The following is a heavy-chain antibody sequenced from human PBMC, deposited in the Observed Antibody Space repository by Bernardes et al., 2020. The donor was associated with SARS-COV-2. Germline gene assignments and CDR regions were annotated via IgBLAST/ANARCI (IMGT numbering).Heavy chain of an antibody. Sequence: ASVKVSCKASGYTFTSYDINWVRQAPGQGLEWMGWMNPNSGNTGYAQKFQGRVTMTGKTSISTAYMELSSLRYEDTAVYFCARDRPEVRGEIAWGPKKKAYYDGLDVWGQGTTVTVSS. J-gene: IGHJ6*02. CDR1: GYTFTSYD. D-gene: IGHD3-10*01. CDR2: MNPNSGNT. CDR3: ARDRPEVRGEIAWGPKKKAYYDGLDV. V-gene: IGHV1-8*01.